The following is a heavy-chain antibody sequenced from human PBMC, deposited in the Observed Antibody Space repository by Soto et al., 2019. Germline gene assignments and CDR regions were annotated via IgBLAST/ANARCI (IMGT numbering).Heavy chain of an antibody. Sequence: QVQLQESGPGLVKPSETLSLTCTVSGGSISSYYWSWIRQPPGKGLEWIGYIYYSGSTNYNPSLKSRVTISVDTSKNQFSLKLSSVTAADTAVYYCARGRLRQSDGYNQNYFDYWGQGTLVTVSS. V-gene: IGHV4-59*01. J-gene: IGHJ4*02. CDR3: ARGRLRQSDGYNQNYFDY. CDR1: GGSISSYY. D-gene: IGHD2-21*01. CDR2: IYYSGST.